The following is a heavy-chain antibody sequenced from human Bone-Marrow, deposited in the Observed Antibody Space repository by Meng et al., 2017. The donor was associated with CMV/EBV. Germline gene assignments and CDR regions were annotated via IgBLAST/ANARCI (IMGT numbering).Heavy chain of an antibody. J-gene: IGHJ6*02. V-gene: IGHV3-21*01. Sequence: GESLKISCAASGFTFSSYSMNWVRQAPGKGLEWVSSISSSSSYIYYADSVKGRFTISRDNAKNSLYLQMNSLRAEDTAVYYCARGEPGYGMDVWGQGTTVTVSS. D-gene: IGHD1-14*01. CDR2: ISSSSSYI. CDR1: GFTFSSYS. CDR3: ARGEPGYGMDV.